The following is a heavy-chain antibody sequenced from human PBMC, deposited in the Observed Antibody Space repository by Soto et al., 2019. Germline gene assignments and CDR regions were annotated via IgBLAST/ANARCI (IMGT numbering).Heavy chain of an antibody. J-gene: IGHJ4*02. Sequence: EVQLLESGGGLVQPGGSLRLSCAASGFTFSSYAMSWVRQAPGKGLEWVSAISGSGGSTYYADSVKGRFTISRDNSKNTLYRQMNSLRAEDTAVYYCASRDGYNSPFDYWGQGTLVTVSS. V-gene: IGHV3-23*01. CDR1: GFTFSSYA. D-gene: IGHD5-12*01. CDR3: ASRDGYNSPFDY. CDR2: ISGSGGST.